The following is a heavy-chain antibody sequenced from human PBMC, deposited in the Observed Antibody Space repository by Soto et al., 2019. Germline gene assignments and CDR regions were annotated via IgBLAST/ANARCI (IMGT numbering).Heavy chain of an antibody. CDR3: ARDVSPGSSSLYLDAFDI. J-gene: IGHJ3*02. CDR2: INRDGSKK. CDR1: GFTLSAYW. D-gene: IGHD6-13*01. V-gene: IGHV3-7*05. Sequence: EVQLEESGGDLVQPGGSLRLSCAASGFTLSAYWMTWVRQAPGKGLKWVANINRDGSKKSYLDSVRCRFTISRDNVGNSLYLQMDSLRADDTALYYCARDVSPGSSSLYLDAFDIWGQGTRVTVSS.